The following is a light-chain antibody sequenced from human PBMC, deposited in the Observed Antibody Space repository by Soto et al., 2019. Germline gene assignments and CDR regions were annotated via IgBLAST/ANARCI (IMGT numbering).Light chain of an antibody. Sequence: AIQMTQSPSSQSASVGDRVNITCRASQDIRNDLGWYQQKPGKAPNLLIFAASRLQVGVPSRFSGSGSGTDFTLTISSLQPEDFATYFCLQNYNYPHTFGPGTKVDI. J-gene: IGKJ3*01. CDR3: LQNYNYPHT. CDR1: QDIRND. CDR2: AAS. V-gene: IGKV1-6*01.